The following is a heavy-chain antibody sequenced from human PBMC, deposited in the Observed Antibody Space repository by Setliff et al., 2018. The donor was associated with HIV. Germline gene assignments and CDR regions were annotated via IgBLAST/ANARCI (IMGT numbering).Heavy chain of an antibody. CDR1: GGSITSYY. V-gene: IGHV4-59*08. D-gene: IGHD3-10*01. Sequence: SETLSLTCTVSGGSITSYYWNWIRQSPGKGLEWIGYIFDSGSTKYNPSVTSRVTISVDASKKQFFLQLISVTAADTAVYYCARQGGYNSPLMVWGQGKLVTVSS. J-gene: IGHJ4*02. CDR3: ARQGGYNSPLMV. CDR2: IFDSGST.